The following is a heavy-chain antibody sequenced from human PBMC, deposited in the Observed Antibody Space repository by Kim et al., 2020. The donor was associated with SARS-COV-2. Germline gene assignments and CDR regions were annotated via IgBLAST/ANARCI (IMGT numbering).Heavy chain of an antibody. CDR3: ARDMGHWPLHSDY. Sequence: SETLSLTCIVSGGSFTSYYWSWFRQPPGKGLEWIGYIFHSGSPSYNPSLASRVTISADTSKNQTSLKLKSVTATDTAVDYCARDMGHWPLHSDYWGPGTLVTVSS. CDR1: GGSFTSYY. J-gene: IGHJ4*02. V-gene: IGHV4-59*13. CDR2: IFHSGSP. D-gene: IGHD3-10*01.